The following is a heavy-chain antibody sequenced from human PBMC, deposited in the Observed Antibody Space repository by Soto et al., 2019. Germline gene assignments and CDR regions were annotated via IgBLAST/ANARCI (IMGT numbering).Heavy chain of an antibody. CDR2: ISYDGSNK. J-gene: IGHJ6*02. V-gene: IGHV3-30*18. D-gene: IGHD3-10*01. CDR1: GFTFISYG. CDR3: AKVRGKLLWFGERIGPGYYYGMDV. Sequence: GGSLRLSCAASGFTFISYGMHWVRQAPGKGLEWVAVISYDGSNKYYADSVKGRFTISRDNSKNTLYLQMNSLRAEDTAVYYCAKVRGKLLWFGERIGPGYYYGMDVWGQGTTVTVSS.